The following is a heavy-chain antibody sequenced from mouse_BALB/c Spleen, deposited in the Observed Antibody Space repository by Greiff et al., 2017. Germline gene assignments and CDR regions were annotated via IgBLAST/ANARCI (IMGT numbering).Heavy chain of an antibody. CDR1: GFTFSSYA. CDR2: ISSGGSYT. CDR3: ARSDPFYAMDY. V-gene: IGHV5-9-4*01. Sequence: EVQLVESGGGLVKPGGSLKLSCAASGFTFSSYAMSWVRQSPEKRLEWVAEISSGGSYTYYPDTVTGRFTISRDNAKNTLYLEMSSLRSEDTAMYYCARSDPFYAMDYWGQGTSVTVSS. J-gene: IGHJ4*01.